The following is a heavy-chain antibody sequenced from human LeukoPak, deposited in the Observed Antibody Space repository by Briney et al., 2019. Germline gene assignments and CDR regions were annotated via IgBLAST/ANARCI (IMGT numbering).Heavy chain of an antibody. CDR3: ARDNQQNLLGY. D-gene: IGHD2-15*01. J-gene: IGHJ4*02. Sequence: ASVKVSCKASGGTFSSYAISWVRQAPGQGLEWMGGIIPIFGTANYAQKFQGRVTITADASTSTAYMELSSLRSEDTAVYYCARDNQQNLLGYWGQGTLVTVSS. CDR2: IIPIFGTA. CDR1: GGTFSSYA. V-gene: IGHV1-69*13.